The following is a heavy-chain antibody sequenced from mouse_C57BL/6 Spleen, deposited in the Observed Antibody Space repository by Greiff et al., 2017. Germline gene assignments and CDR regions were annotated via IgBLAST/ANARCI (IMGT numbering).Heavy chain of an antibody. CDR1: GYTFTGYW. Sequence: VQLQESGAELMKPGASVKLSCKATGYTFTGYWIEWVKQRPGHGLEWIGEILPGSGSTNYTEKFKGKATFTADTSSNTAYMQLSSLTTEDSAIYYGARWESLDYWGQGTTLTVSS. J-gene: IGHJ2*01. D-gene: IGHD4-1*01. V-gene: IGHV1-9*01. CDR2: ILPGSGST. CDR3: ARWESLDY.